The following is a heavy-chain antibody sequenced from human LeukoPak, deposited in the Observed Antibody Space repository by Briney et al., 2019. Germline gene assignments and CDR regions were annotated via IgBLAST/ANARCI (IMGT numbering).Heavy chain of an antibody. V-gene: IGHV4-59*01. Sequence: PSETLSLTCTVSGGSISSYYWSWIRQPPGKGLEWIGYIYYSGSTNYNPSLKSRVTISVDTSKNQFSLKLSSVTAADTAVYYCARVWGTPPFNRRYYYYYMDVWGKGTTVTVSS. CDR1: GGSISSYY. D-gene: IGHD2/OR15-2a*01. CDR3: ARVWGTPPFNRRYYYYYMDV. J-gene: IGHJ6*03. CDR2: IYYSGST.